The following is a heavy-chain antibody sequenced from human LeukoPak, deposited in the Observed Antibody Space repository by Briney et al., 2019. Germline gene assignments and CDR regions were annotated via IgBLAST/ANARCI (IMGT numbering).Heavy chain of an antibody. CDR1: GFTFSSYA. J-gene: IGHJ4*02. CDR2: ISYDGSNK. CDR3: ARDGGYCSSTTCPSTTPFDF. Sequence: PGGSLRLSCAASGFTFSSYAMHWVRQAPGKGLEWVAVISYDGSNKYYADSVKGRFTISRDNSKNTLYLQMNSLRADDTAVYYCARDGGYCSSTTCPSTTPFDFWGQGTLVTVSS. D-gene: IGHD2-2*01. V-gene: IGHV3-30*04.